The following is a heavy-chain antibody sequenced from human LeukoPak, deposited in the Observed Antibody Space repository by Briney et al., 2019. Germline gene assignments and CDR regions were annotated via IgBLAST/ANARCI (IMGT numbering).Heavy chain of an antibody. CDR3: VSDARYCPDV. J-gene: IGHJ6*02. CDR2: ISGSGGST. V-gene: IGHV3-23*01. Sequence: GGSLRLSCAASGFTFSSYAMSWVRQAPGKGLEWVSAISGSGGSTYYADSVKGRFTISRENNKNTVYLQMNSLRAEDTAIYYCVSDARYCPDVWGQGTTVTVSS. CDR1: GFTFSSYA. D-gene: IGHD2-8*02.